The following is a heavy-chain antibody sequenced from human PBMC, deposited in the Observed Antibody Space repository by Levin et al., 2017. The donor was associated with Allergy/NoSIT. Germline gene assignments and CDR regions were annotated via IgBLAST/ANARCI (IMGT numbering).Heavy chain of an antibody. V-gene: IGHV3-74*01. CDR3: ARVRAGYTSRSEFDP. J-gene: IGHJ5*02. CDR1: GFTFSSHW. Sequence: GESLKISCAASGFTFSSHWMYWVRQAPGKGLVWVSRINTDGDSTSYADSVKGRFTISRDNAKNTLYLQMNSLRAEDTAVYYCARVRAGYTSRSEFDPWGQGTLVTVAS. D-gene: IGHD6-13*01. CDR2: INTDGDST.